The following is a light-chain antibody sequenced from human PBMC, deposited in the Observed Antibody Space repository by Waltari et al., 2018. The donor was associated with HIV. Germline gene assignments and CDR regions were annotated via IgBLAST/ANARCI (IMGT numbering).Light chain of an antibody. CDR3: QQYYTLRST. Sequence: DIVMTQSPDSLAVSLGARATVTCTSSRTVLCNRNYLAWYRQKPGQPPKLLFCWASTPAIAIPDLFSGSGSETDFSLTLSRVQADDVSIYYCQQYYTLRSTFGGGTKIEI. V-gene: IGKV4-1*01. CDR1: RTVLCNRNY. J-gene: IGKJ4*01. CDR2: WAS.